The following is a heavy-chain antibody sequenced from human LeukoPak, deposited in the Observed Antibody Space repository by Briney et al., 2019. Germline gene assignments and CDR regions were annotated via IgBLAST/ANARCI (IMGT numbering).Heavy chain of an antibody. Sequence: PSETLSLTCTVSGGSISSSSYYWGWIRQPPGKGLEWIGSIYYSGSTYYNPSLKSRVTISVDTSKNQFSLKLSSVTAADTAVYYCARYSSGRGGWFDPWGQGTLVTVSS. D-gene: IGHD6-19*01. J-gene: IGHJ5*02. V-gene: IGHV4-39*07. CDR3: ARYSSGRGGWFDP. CDR1: GGSISSSSYY. CDR2: IYYSGST.